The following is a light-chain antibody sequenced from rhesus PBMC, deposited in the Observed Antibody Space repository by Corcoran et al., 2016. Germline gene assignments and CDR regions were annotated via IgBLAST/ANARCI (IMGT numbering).Light chain of an antibody. CDR3: QQGNSIPPT. CDR1: SSVNTS. Sequence: EIVLTQSPTSMAVSQGERVTISCTASSSVNTSYLHWYQQKTVFSPSLLVYRTSSRASWVPARFSGRGSWTSDTLTSSSMDGEEAANYYCQQGNSIPPTVGQGTKVEIK. CDR2: RTS. V-gene: IGKV3-42*01. J-gene: IGKJ1*01.